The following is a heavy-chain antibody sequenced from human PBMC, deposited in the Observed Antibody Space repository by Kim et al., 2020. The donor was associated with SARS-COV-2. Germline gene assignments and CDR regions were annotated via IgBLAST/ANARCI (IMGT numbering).Heavy chain of an antibody. V-gene: IGHV4-39*01. CDR1: GGSISSSSYY. CDR3: ARLGGPNSSGRGGFGY. Sequence: SETLSLTCTVSGGSISSSSYYWGWIRQPPGKGLEWIGSIYYSGSTYYNPSLKSRVTISVDTSKNQFSLKLSSVTAADTAVYYCARLGGPNSSGRGGFGYCGQRTLVTVSS. D-gene: IGHD6-19*01. J-gene: IGHJ4*02. CDR2: IYYSGST.